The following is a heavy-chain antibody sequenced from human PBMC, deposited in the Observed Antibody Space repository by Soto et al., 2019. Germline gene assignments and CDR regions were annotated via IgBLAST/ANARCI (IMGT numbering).Heavy chain of an antibody. J-gene: IGHJ5*02. CDR1: VGTFSSYA. D-gene: IGHD6-13*01. CDR2: IIPIFGTA. Sequence: QVQLVQSGAAVKKPGSSVKVSCKASVGTFSSYAISWVRQAPGQGLEWMGGIIPIFGTANYAQKFQGRVTITADEDTSTAYMELSSLRSEDTAVYDCAETGVGYSSSGAWGQGTLVTVSS. V-gene: IGHV1-69*01. CDR3: AETGVGYSSSGA.